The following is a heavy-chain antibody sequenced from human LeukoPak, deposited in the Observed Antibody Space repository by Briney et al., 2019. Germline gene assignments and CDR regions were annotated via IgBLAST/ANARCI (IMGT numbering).Heavy chain of an antibody. V-gene: IGHV4-61*02. CDR2: IYTSGST. D-gene: IGHD3-3*01. CDR1: GGSISSGSYY. J-gene: IGHJ4*02. CDR3: ARGTRGRFLEWLLYFDY. Sequence: SETLSLTCTVSGGSISSGSYYWSWIRQPAGKGLEWIGRIYTSGSTNYNPSLKSRVTISVDTSKNQFSLKLSSVTAADTAVYYCARGTRGRFLEWLLYFDYWGQGTLVTVSS.